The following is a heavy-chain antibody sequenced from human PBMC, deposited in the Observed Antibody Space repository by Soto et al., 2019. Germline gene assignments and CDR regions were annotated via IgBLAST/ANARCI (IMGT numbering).Heavy chain of an antibody. CDR1: GYTFTSYG. D-gene: IGHD4-17*01. CDR3: ARDVPTLTTGGPDY. V-gene: IGHV1-18*01. Sequence: QVQLVQSGVEVEKPGASVKVSCKASGYTFTSYGVSWVRQAPGQGLEWMGWISAYNGNTNYAQKFQGRVTMTTDTSTSTAYMGLRSLRSDDTAVYYCARDVPTLTTGGPDYGGQGTLVTVSS. J-gene: IGHJ4*02. CDR2: ISAYNGNT.